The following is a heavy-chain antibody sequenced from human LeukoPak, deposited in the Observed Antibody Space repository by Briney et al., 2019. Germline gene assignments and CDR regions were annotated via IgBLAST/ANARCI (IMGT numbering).Heavy chain of an antibody. V-gene: IGHV4-39*07. J-gene: IGHJ6*03. D-gene: IGHD2-15*01. CDR3: ARHYCSGGSCYVSYYYMDV. CDR2: IYYSGST. Sequence: SETLSLTCTVSGGSISSSSYYWGWIRQPPGKGLEWIVSIYYSGSTYYNPSLKSRVTISVDTSKNQFSLKLSSVTAADTAVYYCARHYCSGGSCYVSYYYMDVWGKGTTVTVSS. CDR1: GGSISSSSYY.